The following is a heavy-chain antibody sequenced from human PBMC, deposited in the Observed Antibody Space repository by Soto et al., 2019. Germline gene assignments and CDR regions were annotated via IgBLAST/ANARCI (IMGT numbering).Heavy chain of an antibody. D-gene: IGHD6-19*01. CDR2: IYYSGST. CDR3: ARGPRGYSSGWYGYYYYGMDV. CDR1: GGSISSYY. V-gene: IGHV4-59*01. Sequence: QVQLQESGPGLVKPSETLSLTCTVSGGSISSYYWSWIRQPPGKGLEWIGYIYYSGSTNYNPSLKCRVTISVDTSKNQFSLKLSSVTAADTAVYYCARGPRGYSSGWYGYYYYGMDVWGQGTTVTVSS. J-gene: IGHJ6*02.